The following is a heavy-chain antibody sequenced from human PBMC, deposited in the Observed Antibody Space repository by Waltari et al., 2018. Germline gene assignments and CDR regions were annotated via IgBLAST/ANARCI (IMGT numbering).Heavy chain of an antibody. CDR2: ISVSGDDW. D-gene: IGHD5-18*01. CDR3: AKLIRTGIQGRGYFDY. V-gene: IGHV3-23*01. CDR1: GFTFSNSA. J-gene: IGHJ4*02. Sequence: EVQLLGSGGGLVQPGESLRLSCAASGFTFSNSAMSWVRQAPGKGLEWVASISVSGDDWGYPDSVKGRVTISRDDSKNTLDLQMDNLKAEDTAVYFCAKLIRTGIQGRGYFDYWGQGILVTVSS.